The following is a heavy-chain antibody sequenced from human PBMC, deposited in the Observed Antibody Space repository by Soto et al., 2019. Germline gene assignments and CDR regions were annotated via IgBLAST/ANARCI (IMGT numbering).Heavy chain of an antibody. CDR3: ARLTHGGLDH. D-gene: IGHD3-16*01. CDR1: GYSFTSYW. Sequence: GESLKISCXGSGYSFTSYWIAWVRQMPGKGLEWVGIIYPGDSDTRYSQSFQGQVTISADKSTTTAYLQWSTLKASDTAMFYCARLTHGGLDHWGQGTLVTVSS. J-gene: IGHJ4*02. CDR2: IYPGDSDT. V-gene: IGHV5-51*01.